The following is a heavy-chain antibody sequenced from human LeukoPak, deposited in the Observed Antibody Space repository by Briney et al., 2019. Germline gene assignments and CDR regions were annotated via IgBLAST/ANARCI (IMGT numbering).Heavy chain of an antibody. J-gene: IGHJ4*02. D-gene: IGHD4-17*01. Sequence: GGSLRLSCAASGFTFSSYVMHWVRQAPGKGLEWVAIISYDGSNEYYADSVKGRFTISRDNSKNTLYLQMNSLRAADTAVYYCARALPLMTTVTTVEDLVLDYWGQGTLVTVSS. CDR3: ARALPLMTTVTTVEDLVLDY. CDR1: GFTFSSYV. CDR2: ISYDGSNE. V-gene: IGHV3-30*04.